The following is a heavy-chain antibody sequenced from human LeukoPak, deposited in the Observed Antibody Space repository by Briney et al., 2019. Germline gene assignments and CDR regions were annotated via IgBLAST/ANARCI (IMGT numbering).Heavy chain of an antibody. V-gene: IGHV1-2*02. CDR1: VYTFTVYY. CDR2: INPNSGGT. Sequence: ASVTVSCTASVYTFTVYYMHWVRQAPGQGLEWMGWINPNSGGTNYAHKFQGRVTMTRDTSFSTAYLELSRLRSADTAVYYCAREGARGYSYGLRYWGQGTLVTVSS. D-gene: IGHD5-18*01. J-gene: IGHJ4*02. CDR3: AREGARGYSYGLRY.